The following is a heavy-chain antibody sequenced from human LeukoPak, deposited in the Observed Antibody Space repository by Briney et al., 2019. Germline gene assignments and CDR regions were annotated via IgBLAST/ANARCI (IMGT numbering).Heavy chain of an antibody. V-gene: IGHV4-39*01. CDR2: IYYSGST. Sequence: SETLSLTCTVSGDSISSSSFYWGWIRQPPGKGLEWIGSIYYSGSTYYDPSLKSRVTISVDTSKNQSSLKLSSVTAADTAVYYCARLRGYTSSARGYVEYWGQGTLVTVPS. CDR3: ARLRGYTSSARGYVEY. CDR1: GDSISSSSFY. D-gene: IGHD6-13*01. J-gene: IGHJ4*02.